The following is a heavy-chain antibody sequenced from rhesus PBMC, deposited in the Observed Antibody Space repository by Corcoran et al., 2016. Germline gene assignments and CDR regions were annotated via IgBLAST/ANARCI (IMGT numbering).Heavy chain of an antibody. CDR1: GYSIRSGYY. D-gene: IGHD5-42*01. V-gene: IGHV4S14*01. CDR3: ARVGSSWSEWDTVGTEWYFDL. Sequence: QVQLQESGPGLVKPSETLSLTCAVSGYSIRSGYYLGWLRQPPGKGLEWIGSIYGSGGSNYLNPSLKSRVTLSVDTSKNQFSLKLSSVTAADTAVYYCARVGSSWSEWDTVGTEWYFDLWGPGTPITISS. CDR2: IYGSGGSN. J-gene: IGHJ2*01.